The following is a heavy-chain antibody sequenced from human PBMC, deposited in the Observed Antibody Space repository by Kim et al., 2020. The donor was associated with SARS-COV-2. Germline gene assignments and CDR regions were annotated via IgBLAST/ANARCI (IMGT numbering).Heavy chain of an antibody. D-gene: IGHD4-17*01. J-gene: IGHJ4*02. CDR2: ISSSSSYI. CDR3: ARDRGDPWAYGEVYYFDY. CDR1: GFTFSSYS. V-gene: IGHV3-21*01. Sequence: GGSLRLSCAASGFTFSSYSMNWVRQAPGKGLEWVSSISSSSSYIYYADSVKGRFTISRDNAKNSLYLQMNSLRAEDTAVYYCARDRGDPWAYGEVYYFDYWGQGTLVTVSS.